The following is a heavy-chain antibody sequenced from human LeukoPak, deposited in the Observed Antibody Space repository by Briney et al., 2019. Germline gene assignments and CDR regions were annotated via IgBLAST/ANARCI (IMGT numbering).Heavy chain of an antibody. J-gene: IGHJ4*02. CDR1: GFTFSSYW. CDR3: ARAPTTYYDILTGYYQEEYYFDY. V-gene: IGHV3-7*01. CDR2: IKQDGSEK. Sequence: GGSLRLSCAASGFTFSSYWMSWVRQAPGKGLEWVANIKQDGSEKYYVDSVKGRFTISRDNAKNSLYLQMNSLRAEDTVVYYCARAPTTYYDILTGYYQEEYYFDYWGQGTLVSVSS. D-gene: IGHD3-9*01.